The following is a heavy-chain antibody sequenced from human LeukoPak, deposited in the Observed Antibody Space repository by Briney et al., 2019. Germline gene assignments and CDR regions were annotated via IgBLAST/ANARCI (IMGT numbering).Heavy chain of an antibody. D-gene: IGHD2-2*01. CDR3: ARHRSGYCSSTSCYADYSVDY. CDR2: IYYSGST. Sequence: KASETLSLTCTVSGGSISSSSYYWGWIRQPPGKGLEWIGSIYYSGSTYYNPSLKSRVTISVDTSKNQFSLKLSSVTAADTAVYYCARHRSGYCSSTSCYADYSVDYWGQGTLVTVSS. CDR1: GGSISSSSYY. V-gene: IGHV4-39*01. J-gene: IGHJ4*02.